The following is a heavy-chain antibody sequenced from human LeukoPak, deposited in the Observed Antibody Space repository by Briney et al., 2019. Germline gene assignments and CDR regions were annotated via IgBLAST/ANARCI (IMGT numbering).Heavy chain of an antibody. CDR3: ARYCSGGSCYFDY. V-gene: IGHV1-3*03. CDR1: GYTFTSYT. J-gene: IGHJ4*02. Sequence: ASVKVSCKASGYTFTSYTMHWVRQAPGQRLEWMGWINTGNGNTKYSQEFQGRVTITRDTSASTAYMELSSLRSEDTAVYYCARYCSGGSCYFDYWGQGTLVTVSS. D-gene: IGHD2-15*01. CDR2: INTGNGNT.